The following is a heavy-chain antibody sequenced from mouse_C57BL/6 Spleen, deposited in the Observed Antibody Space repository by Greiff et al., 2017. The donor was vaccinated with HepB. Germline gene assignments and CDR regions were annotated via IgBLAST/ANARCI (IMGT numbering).Heavy chain of an antibody. D-gene: IGHD1-1*01. CDR3: ASSGSAWFAY. CDR2: ISDGGSYT. CDR1: GFTFSSYA. V-gene: IGHV5-4*01. Sequence: EVQVVESGGGLVKPGGSLKLSCAASGFTFSSYAMSWVRQTPEKRLEWVATISDGGSYTYYPDNVKGRFTISRDNAKNNLDLQMSHLKSEDTAMYYCASSGSAWFAYGGQGTLVTVSA. J-gene: IGHJ3*01.